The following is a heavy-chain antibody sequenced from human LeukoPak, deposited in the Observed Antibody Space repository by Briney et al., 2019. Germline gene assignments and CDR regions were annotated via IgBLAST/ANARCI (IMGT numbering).Heavy chain of an antibody. V-gene: IGHV1-2*06. CDR3: ARGYSSSWLDY. D-gene: IGHD6-13*01. J-gene: IGHJ4*02. CDR2: INPNSGGT. Sequence: ASVKVSCKASGYTFTAFYMHWVRQAPGQGLEWMGRINPNSGGTKYAQKFQGRVTMTTDTAINTAYLELSRLRSDDTAVYYCARGYSSSWLDYWGQGTLVTVSS. CDR1: GYTFTAFY.